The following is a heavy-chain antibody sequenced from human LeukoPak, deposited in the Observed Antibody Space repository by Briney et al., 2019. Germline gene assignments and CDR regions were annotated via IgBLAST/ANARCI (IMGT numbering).Heavy chain of an antibody. V-gene: IGHV3-48*01. Sequence: GSLRLSCAASGFTFSSYSMNWVRQAPGKGLEWVSYISSSSSTIYYADSVKGRFTISRDNAKNSLYLQMNSLRAEDTAVYYCARDQRYCSGGSCKYYYYYTDVWGKGTTVTVSS. CDR3: ARDQRYCSGGSCKYYYYYTDV. D-gene: IGHD2-15*01. CDR2: ISSSSSTI. J-gene: IGHJ6*03. CDR1: GFTFSSYS.